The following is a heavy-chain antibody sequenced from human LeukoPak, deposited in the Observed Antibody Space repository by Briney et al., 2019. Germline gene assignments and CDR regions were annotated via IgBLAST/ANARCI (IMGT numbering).Heavy chain of an antibody. CDR2: IYTSEST. J-gene: IGHJ4*02. CDR1: GGSISSGSYS. Sequence: SETLSLTCTVSGGSISSGSYSWNWIRQPAGKGLEWIGRIYTSESTNYNPSLKSRVTMSVDTSKNQFSMKLSSVTAADTAVYYCASSTGSGSYYPLFDYWGQGTLVTVSS. V-gene: IGHV4-61*02. CDR3: ASSTGSGSYYPLFDY. D-gene: IGHD3-10*01.